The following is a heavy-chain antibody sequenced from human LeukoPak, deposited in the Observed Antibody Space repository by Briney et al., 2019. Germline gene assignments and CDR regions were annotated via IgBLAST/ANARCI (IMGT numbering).Heavy chain of an antibody. J-gene: IGHJ6*04. Sequence: GGSLRLSCAASGFTFSSYSVNWVRQAPGKGLEWVSYISSSSSTIYYADSVKGRFTVSRDNAKNSLYLQMNSLRAEDTAVYYCAELGITMIGGVWGKGTTVTISS. D-gene: IGHD3-10*02. CDR1: GFTFSSYS. CDR2: ISSSSSTI. CDR3: AELGITMIGGV. V-gene: IGHV3-48*01.